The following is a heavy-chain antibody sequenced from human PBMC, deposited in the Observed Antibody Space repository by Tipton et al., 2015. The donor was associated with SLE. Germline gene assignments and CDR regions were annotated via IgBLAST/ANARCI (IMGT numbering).Heavy chain of an antibody. Sequence: TLSLTCTVPGASISSGGYYWSWIRQHPGKGLEWIGYIYYDGTTYYNPSLKSRVTISLDTSRNQFSLKLSSVTAADTAVYYCARDARYSSRRDFDSWGQGTLVTVSS. CDR3: ARDARYSSRRDFDS. V-gene: IGHV4-31*03. D-gene: IGHD6-13*01. J-gene: IGHJ4*02. CDR1: GASISSGGYY. CDR2: IYYDGTT.